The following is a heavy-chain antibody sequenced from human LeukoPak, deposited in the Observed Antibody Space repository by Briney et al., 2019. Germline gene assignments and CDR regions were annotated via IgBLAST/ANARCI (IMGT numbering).Heavy chain of an antibody. D-gene: IGHD3-3*01. CDR2: ISAYNGNT. V-gene: IGHV1-18*01. J-gene: IGHJ5*02. Sequence: ASVKVSCKASGYTFTSYGISWVRQAPGQGLEWMGWISAYNGNTNYAQKLQGRVTMTTDTSTSTAYMELRSLRSDDTAVYYCAASTIFGVVITYNWFDPWGQGTLVTVSS. CDR1: GYTFTSYG. CDR3: AASTIFGVVITYNWFDP.